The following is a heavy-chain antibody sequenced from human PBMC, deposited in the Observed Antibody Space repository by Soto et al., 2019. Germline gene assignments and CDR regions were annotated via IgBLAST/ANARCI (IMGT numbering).Heavy chain of an antibody. CDR3: ARADSSGYYYVKAFDI. D-gene: IGHD3-22*01. CDR1: GFTFSSYW. Sequence: GGSLRLSCAACGFTFSSYWMHWVRQAPGKGLVWVSRINGDGSTTSYADSVKGRFTISRDNAKNTLNLQMNSLRAEDTAVYYCARADSSGYYYVKAFDIWGQGTLVTVSS. J-gene: IGHJ3*02. V-gene: IGHV3-74*01. CDR2: INGDGSTT.